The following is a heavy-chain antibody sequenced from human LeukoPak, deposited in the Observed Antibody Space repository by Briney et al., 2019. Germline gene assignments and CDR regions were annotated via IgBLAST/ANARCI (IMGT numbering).Heavy chain of an antibody. D-gene: IGHD3-22*01. CDR2: IKQDGSEK. J-gene: IGHJ4*02. Sequence: GGSLRLSCAASGFTFSSHWMSWVRQAPGKGLEWVANIKQDGSEKYYVDSVKGRFTISRDNAKNSLYLQMNSLRAEDTAVYYCARDSARDPILYYDSSGYYGDYWGQGTLVTVSS. CDR3: ARDSARDPILYYDSSGYYGDY. V-gene: IGHV3-7*01. CDR1: GFTFSSHW.